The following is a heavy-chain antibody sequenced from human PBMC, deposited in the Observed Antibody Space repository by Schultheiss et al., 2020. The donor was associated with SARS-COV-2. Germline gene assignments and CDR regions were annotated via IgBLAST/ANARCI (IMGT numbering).Heavy chain of an antibody. CDR2: ISWDGGST. D-gene: IGHD3-22*01. CDR3: AKDFSRQTLYYYDSSGYQT. Sequence: GGSLRLSCAAYGFTFDDYAMHWVRQAPGKGLEWVSLISWDGGSTYYADSVKGRFTISRDNSKNSLYLQMNSLRAEDTALYYCAKDFSRQTLYYYDSSGYQTWGQGTLVTVSS. CDR1: GFTFDDYA. J-gene: IGHJ5*02. V-gene: IGHV3-43D*04.